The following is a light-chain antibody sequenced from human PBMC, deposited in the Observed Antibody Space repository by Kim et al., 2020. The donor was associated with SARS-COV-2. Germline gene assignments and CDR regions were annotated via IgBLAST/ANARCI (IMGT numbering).Light chain of an antibody. CDR3: QQSYSTWYT. J-gene: IGKJ2*01. CDR2: DAS. CDR1: QSISTY. V-gene: IGKV1-39*01. Sequence: DIQMTQSPSSLFASVGDRVTITCRASQSISTYLNWYQQKPGKAPKLLIYDASSLQSGVPSRFSGSGSGTDFTLTISSLQPEDFVTYYCQQSYSTWYTFGQGTKLEI.